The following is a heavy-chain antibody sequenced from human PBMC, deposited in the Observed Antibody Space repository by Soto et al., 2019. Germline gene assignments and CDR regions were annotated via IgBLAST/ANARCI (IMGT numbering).Heavy chain of an antibody. D-gene: IGHD2-2*01. V-gene: IGHV1-18*01. CDR1: GYTFTSYG. CDR2: ISAYNGNT. CDR3: ARGDIVLVPALWFDP. J-gene: IGHJ5*02. Sequence: KLLWASVKVSCKASGYTFTSYGISWVRQAPGQGLEWMGWISAYNGNTNYAQKLQGRVTMTTDTSTSTAYMELRSLRSDDTAVYYCARGDIVLVPALWFDPWGQGTLVTVSS.